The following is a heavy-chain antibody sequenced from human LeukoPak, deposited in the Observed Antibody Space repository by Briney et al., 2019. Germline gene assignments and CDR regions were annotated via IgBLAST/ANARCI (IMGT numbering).Heavy chain of an antibody. CDR1: GYTFTGYY. J-gene: IGHJ3*02. D-gene: IGHD4-17*01. Sequence: ASVKVSCKASGYTFTGYYMHWVRQAPGQGLEWMGRINPNSGGTNYAQKFQGRVTMTRDTSISTAYMGLSRLRSEDTAVYYCARDPVTMDAFDIWGQGTMVTVSS. V-gene: IGHV1-2*06. CDR3: ARDPVTMDAFDI. CDR2: INPNSGGT.